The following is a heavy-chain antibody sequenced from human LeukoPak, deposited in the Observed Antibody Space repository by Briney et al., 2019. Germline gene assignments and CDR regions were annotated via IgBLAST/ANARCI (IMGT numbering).Heavy chain of an antibody. CDR3: ARDKAHAAADY. D-gene: IGHD6-13*01. J-gene: IGHJ4*02. Sequence: GGSLRLSCAASGFTFSNSAMNWVRQAPRRGLEWVSAITSGGTALYPDSVKGRFTISRDNSKNTLYLQMDSLRAEDTAVYYCARDKAHAAADYWGQGTLVTVSS. CDR2: ITSGGTA. V-gene: IGHV3-23*01. CDR1: GFTFSNSA.